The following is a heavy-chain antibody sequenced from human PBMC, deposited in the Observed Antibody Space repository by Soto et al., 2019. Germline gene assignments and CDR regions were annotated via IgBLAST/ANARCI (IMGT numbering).Heavy chain of an antibody. V-gene: IGHV1-69*13. Sequence: SVKVSCKASGGTFSSYSISWVPQAPGQGLEWMGGIFPIFGTAHYAQKLQGRVTITADESTSTAYMELSSVRSEDTAVYYCARGRGIAAAGPEYWGQGTLVPVSS. CDR1: GGTFSSYS. CDR2: IFPIFGTA. CDR3: ARGRGIAAAGPEY. J-gene: IGHJ4*02. D-gene: IGHD6-13*01.